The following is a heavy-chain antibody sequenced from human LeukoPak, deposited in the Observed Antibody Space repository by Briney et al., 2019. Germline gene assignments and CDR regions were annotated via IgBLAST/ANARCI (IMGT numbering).Heavy chain of an antibody. CDR1: GGTFSSYA. CDR2: ISAYNGNT. D-gene: IGHD2-2*01. J-gene: IGHJ3*02. Sequence: ASVKVSCKASGGTFSSYAISWVRQAPGQGLEWMGWISAYNGNTNYAQKLQGRVTMTTDTSTSTAYMELRSLRSDDTAVYYCATDRIVVDRDDAFDMWGQGPMVTVSS. CDR3: ATDRIVVDRDDAFDM. V-gene: IGHV1-18*01.